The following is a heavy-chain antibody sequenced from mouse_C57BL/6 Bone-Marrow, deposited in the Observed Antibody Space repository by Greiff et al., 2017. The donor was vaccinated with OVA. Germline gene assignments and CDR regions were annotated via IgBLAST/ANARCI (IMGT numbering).Heavy chain of an antibody. D-gene: IGHD6-2*01. CDR1: GYTFTSYW. CDR2: IYPSDSET. J-gene: IGHJ2*01. V-gene: IGHV1-61*01. CDR3: ALSWTDFDY. Sequence: VQLQQPGAELVRPGSSVKLSCKASGYTFTSYWMDWVKQRPGQGLEWIGNIYPSDSETHYNQKFKDKATLTVDNSSSTAYMHLSSLTSEDSAVSYCALSWTDFDYWGQGPTLTVSS.